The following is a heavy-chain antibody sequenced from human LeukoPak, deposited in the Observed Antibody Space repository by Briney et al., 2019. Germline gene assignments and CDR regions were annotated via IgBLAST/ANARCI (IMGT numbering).Heavy chain of an antibody. CDR2: IYYSGST. J-gene: IGHJ5*02. CDR3: ARGTGYSYGLLFDP. D-gene: IGHD5-18*01. CDR1: GGSISSYY. Sequence: SETLSLTCTVSGGSISSYYWSWIRQPPGKGLEWIGYIYYSGSTNYNPSLKSRVTISVDTSKNQFSLKLSSVTAADTAVYYCARGTGYSYGLLFDPWGQGTLVTVSS. V-gene: IGHV4-59*01.